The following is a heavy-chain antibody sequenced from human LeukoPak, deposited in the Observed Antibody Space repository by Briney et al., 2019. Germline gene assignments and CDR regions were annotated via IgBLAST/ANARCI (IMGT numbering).Heavy chain of an antibody. CDR3: ASYVEMATMPDY. V-gene: IGHV3-7*01. J-gene: IGHJ4*02. CDR1: GFTFSSYW. CDR2: IKQDGSEK. Sequence: PGGSLRLSCVASGFTFSSYWMSWVRQAPGKGLEWAANIKQDGSEKYYVDSVRGRFTISRDNAKNSLYLQMNSLRGEDTAVYYCASYVEMATMPDYWGQGTLVTVSS. D-gene: IGHD5-24*01.